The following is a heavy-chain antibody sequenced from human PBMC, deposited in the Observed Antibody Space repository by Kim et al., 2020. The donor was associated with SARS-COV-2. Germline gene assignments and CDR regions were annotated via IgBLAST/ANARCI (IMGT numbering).Heavy chain of an antibody. CDR3: ARSFGTYYYGSRNYYFDY. CDR2: INPSGGST. D-gene: IGHD3-10*01. CDR1: GYTFTSYY. J-gene: IGHJ4*02. V-gene: IGHV1-46*01. Sequence: ASVKVSCKASGYTFTSYYMHWVRQAPGQGLEWMGIINPSGGSTSYAQKFQGRVTMTRDTSTSTVYMELSSLRSEDTAVYYCARSFGTYYYGSRNYYFDYWGQGTLVTVSS.